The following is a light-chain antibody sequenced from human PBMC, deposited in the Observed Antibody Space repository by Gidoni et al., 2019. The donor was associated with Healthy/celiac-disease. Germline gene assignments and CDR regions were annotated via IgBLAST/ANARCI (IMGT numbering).Light chain of an antibody. J-gene: IGKJ5*01. CDR1: QDMSNY. V-gene: IGKV1-33*01. Sequence: DIQMTQSPSSLSASVGDRVTITCQASQDMSNYLNWYQQKPGKAPKLLIYDASNLETGVPSRFSGSGSGTDFTFTISNLQPEDIATYYCQQYDNLPSFXPXTRLXIK. CDR3: QQYDNLPS. CDR2: DAS.